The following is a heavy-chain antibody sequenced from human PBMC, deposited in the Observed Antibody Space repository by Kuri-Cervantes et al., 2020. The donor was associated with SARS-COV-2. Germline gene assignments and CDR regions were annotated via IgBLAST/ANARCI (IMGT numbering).Heavy chain of an antibody. CDR1: GGSISSSSYY. Sequence: GSLRLSCTVSGGSISSSSYYWGWIRQPPGKGLEWIGSIYYSGSTYYNPSLQSRVTISVDTSKNQFSLKLSSVTAADTAVYYCATNPYSSSWYPPPPDYWGQGTLVTVSS. D-gene: IGHD6-13*01. J-gene: IGHJ4*02. CDR2: IYYSGST. CDR3: ATNPYSSSWYPPPPDY. V-gene: IGHV4-39*01.